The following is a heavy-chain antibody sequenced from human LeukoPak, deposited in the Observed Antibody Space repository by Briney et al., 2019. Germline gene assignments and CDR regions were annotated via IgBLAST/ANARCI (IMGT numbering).Heavy chain of an antibody. D-gene: IGHD1-26*01. CDR1: GYTFTSYA. J-gene: IGHJ5*02. V-gene: IGHV1-18*01. Sequence: ASVKVSCKASGYTFTSYAMHWVRQAPGQGLEWMGWISAYNGNTNYAQKLQGRVTMTTDTSTSTAYMELRSLRSDDTAVYYCARELYSGSYEAWGQGTLVTVSS. CDR3: ARELYSGSYEA. CDR2: ISAYNGNT.